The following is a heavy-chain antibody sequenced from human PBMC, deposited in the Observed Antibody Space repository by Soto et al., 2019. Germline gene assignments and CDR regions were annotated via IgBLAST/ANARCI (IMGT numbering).Heavy chain of an antibody. CDR2: ISGDSSYT. J-gene: IGHJ4*02. CDR3: ARVQDFGLVLMQGFFDY. D-gene: IGHD3-3*01. CDR1: GSIFSDHY. V-gene: IGHV3-11*06. Sequence: GGSLRLSCSVPGSIFSDHYMSWIRQAPGKGLEWISYISGDSSYTNYADSVKGRFTISRDNARNSLHLQMDSLRVEDTAVYFCARVQDFGLVLMQGFFDYWGQGTLVTVSS.